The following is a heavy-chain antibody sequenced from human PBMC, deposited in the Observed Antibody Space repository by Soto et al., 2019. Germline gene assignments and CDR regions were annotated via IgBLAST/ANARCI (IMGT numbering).Heavy chain of an antibody. J-gene: IGHJ6*02. V-gene: IGHV1-69*08. CDR3: ARGLGGRMDD. CDR2: IIPILSET. Sequence: QVQLVQSGAEVKKPGSSVRVSCKASGTIFSSYTISWVRQAPGQGLEWMGRIIPILSETNSAQKVQGRVTLTADKSTNTAYMQLNSLRLEDTAVYYCARGLGGRMDDWGQGTTVTVSS. CDR1: GTIFSSYT. D-gene: IGHD3-16*01.